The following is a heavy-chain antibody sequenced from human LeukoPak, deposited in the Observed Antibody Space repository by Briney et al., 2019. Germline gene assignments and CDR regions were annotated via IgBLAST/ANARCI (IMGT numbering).Heavy chain of an antibody. CDR1: GFTFSSCA. CDR2: ISGSGGST. CDR3: AKDSRLLWFGELSGWFDP. J-gene: IGHJ5*02. V-gene: IGHV3-23*01. Sequence: GGSLRLSCAASGFTFSSCAMSWVRQAPGKGLEWVSGISGSGGSTNYADSVKGRFIISRDNSKNTLYLQMNSLRAEDTAVYYFAKDSRLLWFGELSGWFDPWGQGTLVTVSS. D-gene: IGHD3-10*01.